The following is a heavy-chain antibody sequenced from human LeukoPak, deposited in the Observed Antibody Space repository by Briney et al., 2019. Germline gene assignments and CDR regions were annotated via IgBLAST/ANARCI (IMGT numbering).Heavy chain of an antibody. D-gene: IGHD3-10*01. CDR2: IYHSGST. V-gene: IGHV4-38-2*02. Sequence: SETLSLTCTVSGYSISSGYYWGWIRQPPGKGLEWIGSIYHSGSTYYNPSLKSRVTISVDTSKNQFSLKLSSVTAADTAVYYCARVLRSHYYYYMDVWGKGPRSPSP. CDR3: ARVLRSHYYYYMDV. CDR1: GYSISSGYY. J-gene: IGHJ6*03.